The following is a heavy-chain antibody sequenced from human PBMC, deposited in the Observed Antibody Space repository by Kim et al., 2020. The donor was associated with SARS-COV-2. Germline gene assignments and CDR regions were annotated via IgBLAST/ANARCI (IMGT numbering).Heavy chain of an antibody. D-gene: IGHD2-15*01. CDR2: ISPSGGYI. Sequence: GGSLRLSCIASGFTFSRYAMTWVRQAPGKGLEWVSSISPSGGYIYYADSVKGRFTFSRDNSKNTVYLQMNSLRAEDTAVYYCAKQDLGDIAVVVVDGWFDHWGQGTLVTVSS. CDR3: AKQDLGDIAVVVVDGWFDH. CDR1: GFTFSRYA. V-gene: IGHV3-23*01. J-gene: IGHJ5*02.